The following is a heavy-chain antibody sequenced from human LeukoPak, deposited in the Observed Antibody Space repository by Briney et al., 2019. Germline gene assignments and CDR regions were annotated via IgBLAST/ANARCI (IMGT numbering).Heavy chain of an antibody. J-gene: IGHJ4*02. D-gene: IGHD3-10*01. CDR3: AREASRAGTYYFDY. Sequence: SETLSLTCTVSGGSISSYYWSWIRQPPGRGLEGIGYIYYSGSTNYNPSLKSRVTISVDTSKNQFSLKLRSVTAADTAVYFCAREASRAGTYYFDYWGQGTLLTVSS. V-gene: IGHV4-59*13. CDR2: IYYSGST. CDR1: GGSISSYY.